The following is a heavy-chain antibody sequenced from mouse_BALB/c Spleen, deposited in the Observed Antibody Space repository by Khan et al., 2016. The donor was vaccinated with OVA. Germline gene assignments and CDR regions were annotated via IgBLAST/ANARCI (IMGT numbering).Heavy chain of an antibody. V-gene: IGHV3-2*02. Sequence: EVQLVETGPGLVKPSQSLSLTCTVTGYSITSGYGWNWIRQSPGNKLEWMGYISYSGSTNYNPSLQSRISITRDTSKNQFFLQLNSVTTEDTATYYCARTARIKYWGQGTTLTVSS. CDR1: GYSITSGYG. CDR3: ARTARIKY. CDR2: ISYSGST. D-gene: IGHD1-2*01. J-gene: IGHJ2*01.